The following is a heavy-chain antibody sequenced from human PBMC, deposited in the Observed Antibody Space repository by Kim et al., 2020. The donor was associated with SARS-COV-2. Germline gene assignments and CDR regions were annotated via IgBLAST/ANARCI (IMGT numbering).Heavy chain of an antibody. CDR2: ISAYNGNT. CDR1: GYTFTSYG. D-gene: IGHD6-13*01. V-gene: IGHV1-18*01. CDR3: ASLAAGRYYYGMDV. Sequence: ASVKVSCKASGYTFTSYGISWVRQAPGQGLEWMGWISAYNGNTNYAQKLQGRVTMTTDTCTSTAYMELRSLRSDDTAVYYCASLAAGRYYYGMDVWGQGTTVTVSS. J-gene: IGHJ6*02.